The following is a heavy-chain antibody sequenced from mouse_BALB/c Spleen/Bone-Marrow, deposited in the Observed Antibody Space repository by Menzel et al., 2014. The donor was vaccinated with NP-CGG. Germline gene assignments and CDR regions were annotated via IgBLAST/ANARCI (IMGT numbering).Heavy chain of an antibody. CDR1: GFTFSSFG. Sequence: EVKVVESGGGLVQPGGSRKLSCAASGFTFSSFGMHWVRPAPEKGLEWVAYISSGSSTIYYADTVKGRFTISRDNPKNTLFLQMTSLRSEDTAMYYCARYYGNYSGYFDVWGAGTTVTVSS. CDR2: ISSGSSTI. D-gene: IGHD2-1*01. CDR3: ARYYGNYSGYFDV. J-gene: IGHJ1*01. V-gene: IGHV5-17*02.